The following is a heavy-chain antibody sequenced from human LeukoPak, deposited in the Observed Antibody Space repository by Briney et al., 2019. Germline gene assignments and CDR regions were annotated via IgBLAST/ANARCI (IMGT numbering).Heavy chain of an antibody. D-gene: IGHD6-19*01. Sequence: ASVKVSCKVSGYTFTDYYMQWLRQAPGKGLEWMGLVDPEDGETIYAEKFQGRVTITADTSKDTAYMELSSLRSEDTAVYYCATDGGIAVAGTDQHWGQGTLVTVSS. CDR3: ATDGGIAVAGTDQH. J-gene: IGHJ1*01. CDR1: GYTFTDYY. CDR2: VDPEDGET. V-gene: IGHV1-69-2*01.